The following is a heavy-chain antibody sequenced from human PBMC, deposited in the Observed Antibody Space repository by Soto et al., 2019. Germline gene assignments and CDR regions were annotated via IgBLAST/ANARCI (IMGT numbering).Heavy chain of an antibody. V-gene: IGHV3-33*01. CDR1: GFTFSSYG. J-gene: IGHJ5*02. CDR2: IWYDGSNK. CDR3: ARDWGHSSGYPT. D-gene: IGHD3-22*01. Sequence: QVQLVESGGGVVQPGRSLRLSCAASGFTFSSYGMHWVRQTPGKGLEWVAVIWYDGSNKYYADSVKGRFTISRDNSNNTVYLQMNSVRAEDTAVYYCARDWGHSSGYPTWGQGTLVPVSS.